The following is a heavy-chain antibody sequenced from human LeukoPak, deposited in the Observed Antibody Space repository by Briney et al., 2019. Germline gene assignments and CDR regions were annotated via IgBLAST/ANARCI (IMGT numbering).Heavy chain of an antibody. CDR1: GGSISSYY. V-gene: IGHV4-59*01. D-gene: IGHD6-13*01. Sequence: SETLSLTCTVSGGSISSYYWSWIRQPPGKGLEWIGYIYYSGSTNYNPSLKSRVTISVYTSKNQFSLKQSSVTAADTAVYYCARDGVAAAAGRFDPWGQGTLVTVSS. J-gene: IGHJ5*02. CDR2: IYYSGST. CDR3: ARDGVAAAAGRFDP.